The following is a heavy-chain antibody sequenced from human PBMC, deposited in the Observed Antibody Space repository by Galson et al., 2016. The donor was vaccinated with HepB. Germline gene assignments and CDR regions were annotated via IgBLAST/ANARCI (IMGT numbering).Heavy chain of an antibody. V-gene: IGHV4-61*01. CDR3: ARSGWYGWFDA. Sequence: TVSGGSVSSSYYWSWIRQPPGKGLEWIGYVYYSGATSYNSSPGSRITMSVDTSKNYFSLKLSSVTTADTAVYYCARSGWYGWFDAWGQGTLVSVSS. J-gene: IGHJ5*02. D-gene: IGHD6-19*01. CDR2: VYYSGAT. CDR1: GGSVSSSYY.